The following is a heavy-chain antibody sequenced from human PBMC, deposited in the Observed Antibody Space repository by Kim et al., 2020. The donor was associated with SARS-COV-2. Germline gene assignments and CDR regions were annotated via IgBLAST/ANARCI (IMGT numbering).Heavy chain of an antibody. CDR3: ARVDTAMVFVRRFDI. V-gene: IGHV4-30-2*05. J-gene: IGHJ3*02. D-gene: IGHD5-18*01. Sequence: PSLKSRVTISVDTSKNQFSLKLSSVTAADTAVYYCARVDTAMVFVRRFDIWGQGTMVTVSS.